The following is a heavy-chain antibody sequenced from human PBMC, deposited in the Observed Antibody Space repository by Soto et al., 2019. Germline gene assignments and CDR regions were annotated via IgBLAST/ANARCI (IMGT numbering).Heavy chain of an antibody. V-gene: IGHV4-59*12. Sequence: SETLSLTCPFSGGSISSYYWIWIRQPPGKGLEWIGYIYYSGSTNYNPSLKSRVTISVDTSKNTLYLQMNSLRAEDTAVYYCARYYDSSGYNPYWGQGTLVTVSS. CDR2: IYYSGST. CDR1: GGSISSYY. CDR3: ARYYDSSGYNPY. D-gene: IGHD3-22*01. J-gene: IGHJ4*02.